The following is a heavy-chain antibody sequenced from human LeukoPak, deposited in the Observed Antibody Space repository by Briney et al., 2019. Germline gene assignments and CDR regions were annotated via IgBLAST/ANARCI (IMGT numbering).Heavy chain of an antibody. CDR3: ATAITMVGGFRPTEFDY. V-gene: IGHV1-24*01. CDR2: FDPEDGET. D-gene: IGHD3-10*01. J-gene: IGHJ4*02. CDR1: GYTLTELS. Sequence: ASVKVSCKVSGYTLTELSMHWVRQAPGKGLEWRGGFDPEDGETIYAQKFQGRVTMTEDTSTDTAYMELSSLRSEGTAVYYCATAITMVGGFRPTEFDYWGQGTLVTVSS.